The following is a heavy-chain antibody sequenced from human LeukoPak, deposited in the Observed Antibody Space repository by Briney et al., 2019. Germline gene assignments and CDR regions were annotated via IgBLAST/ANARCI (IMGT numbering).Heavy chain of an antibody. CDR3: ARSGSMVRGVISYYYYYMDV. CDR1: GGTFSSYA. V-gene: IGHV1-69*05. J-gene: IGHJ6*03. D-gene: IGHD3-10*01. CDR2: IIPIFGTA. Sequence: SVKVSCKASGGTFSSYAISWVRQAPGQGLEWMGGIIPIFGTANYAQKFQGRVTITTDESTSTAYMELSSLRSEDTAVYYCARSGSMVRGVISYYYYYMDVWGKGTAVTVSS.